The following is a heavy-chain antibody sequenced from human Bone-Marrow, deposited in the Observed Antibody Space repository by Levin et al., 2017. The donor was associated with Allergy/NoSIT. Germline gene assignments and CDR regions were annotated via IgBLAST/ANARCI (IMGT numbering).Heavy chain of an antibody. CDR1: GFSFSPYW. V-gene: IGHV3-74*01. J-gene: IGHJ1*01. CDR2: INGDGSAT. Sequence: QAGGSLRLSCVASGFSFSPYWMHWVRQAPGKGLVWVSHINGDGSATSYADSVKGRFTISRDNAKNTLYLQMDSLRVEDTGVYYCVTFLAEHHWGQGALVTVSS. D-gene: IGHD1-14*01. CDR3: VTFLAEHH.